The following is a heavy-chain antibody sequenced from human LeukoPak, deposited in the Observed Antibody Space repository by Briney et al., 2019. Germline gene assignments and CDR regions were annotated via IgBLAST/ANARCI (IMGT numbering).Heavy chain of an antibody. V-gene: IGHV1-69*05. CDR1: GGTFSSYA. D-gene: IGHD1-26*01. CDR2: IIPIIGTA. Sequence: SVKVSCKASGGTFSSYAISWVRQAPGQGLEWMGRIIPIIGTANYAQKFQGRVTITTDESTSTAYMELSSLRSEDTAVYYCARGPIYSGSYYGYWGQGTLVTVSS. J-gene: IGHJ4*02. CDR3: ARGPIYSGSYYGY.